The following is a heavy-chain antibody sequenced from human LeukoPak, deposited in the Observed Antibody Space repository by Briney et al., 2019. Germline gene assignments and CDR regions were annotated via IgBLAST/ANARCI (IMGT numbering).Heavy chain of an antibody. CDR1: GYTFTSYG. CDR3: ARGGYSGSLDI. V-gene: IGHV1-18*01. Sequence: ASVKVSFKASGYTFTSYGIYWVRLAPGPGLEWMGWISAYNGNTNYAQKLQGRVTMTTDTSTSTAYMELRSLRSDDTAVYYCARGGYSGSLDIWGQGTMVTVSS. CDR2: ISAYNGNT. D-gene: IGHD1-26*01. J-gene: IGHJ3*02.